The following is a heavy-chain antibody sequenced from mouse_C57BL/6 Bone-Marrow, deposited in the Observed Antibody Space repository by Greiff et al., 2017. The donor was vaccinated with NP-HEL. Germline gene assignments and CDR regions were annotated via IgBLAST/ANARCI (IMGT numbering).Heavy chain of an antibody. V-gene: IGHV1-69*01. CDR2: IDPSDSCT. D-gene: IGHD2-14*01. Sequence: QVQLQQPGAELVMPGASVKLSCKASGYTFTSYWMHWVKQRPGQGLEWIGDIDPSDSCTNYNQKFKGKSTVTVDKSSSTAYMQLSSLTSEDSAVYYCAREGYDGFDYWGQGTTLTVSS. CDR3: AREGYDGFDY. J-gene: IGHJ2*01. CDR1: GYTFTSYW.